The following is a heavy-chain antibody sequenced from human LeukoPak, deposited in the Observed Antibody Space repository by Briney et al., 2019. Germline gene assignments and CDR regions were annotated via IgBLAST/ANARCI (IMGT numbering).Heavy chain of an antibody. CDR2: MSYSGGT. D-gene: IGHD3-10*01. Sequence: TPSETLSLTCTVSGGSISNYYWSWIRQPPGKGLEWMGYMSYSGGTNHSPSLKSRVTISIDTSKNQFSLKLSSVTAADTAVYYCARGYGSGSYHEIDYWGQGILVTVSS. CDR1: GGSISNYY. CDR3: ARGYGSGSYHEIDY. J-gene: IGHJ4*02. V-gene: IGHV4-59*01.